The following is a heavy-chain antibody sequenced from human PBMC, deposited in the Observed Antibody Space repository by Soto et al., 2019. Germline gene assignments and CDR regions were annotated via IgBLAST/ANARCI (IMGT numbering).Heavy chain of an antibody. CDR3: ARGERGYSYGE. V-gene: IGHV3-30-3*01. D-gene: IGHD5-18*01. Sequence: QVQLVESGGGVVQPGRSLRLSCADSGFTFSSYAMHWVRQAPGKGLEWVAVISYDGSNKYYADSVKGRFTIYRDNSKNTLYLQMNSLRDEDTAVYYCARGERGYSYGEWGQGTLVTVSS. CDR2: ISYDGSNK. CDR1: GFTFSSYA. J-gene: IGHJ4*02.